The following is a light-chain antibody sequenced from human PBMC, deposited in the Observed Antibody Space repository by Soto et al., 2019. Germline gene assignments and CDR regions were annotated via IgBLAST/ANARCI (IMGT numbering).Light chain of an antibody. Sequence: QAVVTQEPSLTVSPGGTVTLTCGSSTGAVTSGHYPYWFQQKPGQAPRTLIYDTSNKHSWTPARFSGSLLGGKAALTLSGAQPEDEADYYCLVYYGDSLAFGGGTKLTVL. CDR1: TGAVTSGHY. CDR3: LVYYGDSLA. CDR2: DTS. J-gene: IGLJ2*01. V-gene: IGLV7-46*01.